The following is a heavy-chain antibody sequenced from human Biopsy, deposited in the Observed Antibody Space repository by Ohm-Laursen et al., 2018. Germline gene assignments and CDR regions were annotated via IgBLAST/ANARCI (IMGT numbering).Heavy chain of an antibody. Sequence: SLRLSCAASGFSFSDYHMRWIRQAPGRGLEWVSYISGGGTIYYGDSMKGRVTISRDNAKNSLYLQMNSLRADDTAVYYCARDTRWSPYSMDVWGQGTTVTVSS. D-gene: IGHD4-23*01. CDR3: ARDTRWSPYSMDV. CDR2: ISGGGTI. CDR1: GFSFSDYH. V-gene: IGHV3-11*01. J-gene: IGHJ6*02.